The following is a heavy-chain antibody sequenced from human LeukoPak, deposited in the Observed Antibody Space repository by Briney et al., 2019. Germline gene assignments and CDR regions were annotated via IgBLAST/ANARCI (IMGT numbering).Heavy chain of an antibody. CDR1: GGSVRSYW. Sequence: PSETLSLTCDVAGGSVRSYWWGWVRQPAGKGLEWLGPIHSTGSTRINPSLKSRLTLSIDTSTNQFSLKLTSVTAADPAVIFCARQGYTVSYYFLEYWSKGTLVTVS. V-gene: IGHV4-4*07. CDR3: ARQGYTVSYYFLEY. D-gene: IGHD3-10*01. J-gene: IGHJ4*02. CDR2: IHSTGST.